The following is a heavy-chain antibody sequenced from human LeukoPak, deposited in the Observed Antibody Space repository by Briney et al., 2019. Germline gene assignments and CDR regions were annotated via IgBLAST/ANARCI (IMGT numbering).Heavy chain of an antibody. D-gene: IGHD3-22*01. V-gene: IGHV3-66*01. CDR1: GFTVSTNY. Sequence: GGSLRLSCAASGFTVSTNYMSWVRQAPGKGLEWVSVIDSGGSKKYAESVKGRFTISRDNSKNTLYLQMNSLRAEDTAVYYCAKGAYYYDSSQIAYWGQGTLVTVSS. J-gene: IGHJ4*02. CDR2: IDSGGSK. CDR3: AKGAYYYDSSQIAY.